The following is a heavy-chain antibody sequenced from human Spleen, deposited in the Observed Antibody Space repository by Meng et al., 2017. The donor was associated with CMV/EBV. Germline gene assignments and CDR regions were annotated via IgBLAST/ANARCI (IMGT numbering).Heavy chain of an antibody. CDR2: IYYSGST. J-gene: IGHJ6*02. D-gene: IGHD1-1*01. V-gene: IGHV4-61*01. Sequence: SETLSLTCTVSGYSISSGYYWSWIRQPPGKGLEWIGYIYYSGSTNYNPSLKSRVTISVDTSKNQFSLKLSSVTAADTAVYYCARDRWKGYHGMDVWGQGTTVTVSS. CDR1: GYSISSGYY. CDR3: ARDRWKGYHGMDV.